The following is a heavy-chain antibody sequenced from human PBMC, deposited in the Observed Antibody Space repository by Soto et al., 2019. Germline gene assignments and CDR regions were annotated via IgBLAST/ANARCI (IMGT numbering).Heavy chain of an antibody. CDR3: ARDLGGLYYYYYMDV. J-gene: IGHJ6*03. D-gene: IGHD3-16*01. V-gene: IGHV3-21*01. CDR1: GFTFSSYS. CDR2: ISSSSSYI. Sequence: EVQLVESGGGLVKPGGSLRLSCAASGFTFSSYSMNWVRQAPGKGLEWVSSISSSSSYIYYADSVKGRFTISRDNAKNSLYLLMNSLRAEDTAVYYCARDLGGLYYYYYMDVWGKGTTVTVSS.